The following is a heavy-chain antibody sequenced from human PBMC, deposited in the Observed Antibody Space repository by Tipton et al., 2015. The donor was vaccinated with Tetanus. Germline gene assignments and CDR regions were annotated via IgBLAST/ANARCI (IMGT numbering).Heavy chain of an antibody. Sequence: LRLSCTVSGGSISSGGYYWSWIRQHPGKGLEWIGYIYYSGSTYYNPSLKSRVTISVDTSKNQFSLKLSSVTAADTAVYYCASSNCTNGVCYAYYFDYWGQGTLVTVSS. CDR3: ASSNCTNGVCYAYYFDY. CDR2: IYYSGST. V-gene: IGHV4-31*02. CDR1: GGSISSGGYY. D-gene: IGHD2-8*01. J-gene: IGHJ4*02.